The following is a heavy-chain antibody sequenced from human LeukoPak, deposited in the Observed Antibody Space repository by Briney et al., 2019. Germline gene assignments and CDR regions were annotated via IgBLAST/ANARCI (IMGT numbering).Heavy chain of an antibody. D-gene: IGHD1-26*01. J-gene: IGHJ4*02. CDR2: IRSKAYGGTT. Sequence: GGSLRLSCTASGFTFGDYAMSWFRQAPGKGLEWVGFIRSKAYGGTTEYAASVKGRFTISRDDSKSIAYLQMNSLKTEDTAVYYCTRATWELLRRLDYWGQGTLVTVSS. CDR1: GFTFGDYA. V-gene: IGHV3-49*03. CDR3: TRATWELLRRLDY.